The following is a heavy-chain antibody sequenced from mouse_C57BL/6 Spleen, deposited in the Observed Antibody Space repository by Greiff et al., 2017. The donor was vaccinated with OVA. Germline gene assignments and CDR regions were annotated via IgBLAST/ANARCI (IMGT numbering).Heavy chain of an antibody. CDR1: GYSITSGYY. J-gene: IGHJ1*03. V-gene: IGHV3-6*01. CDR2: ISYDGSN. Sequence: EVQRVESGPGLVKPSQSLSLTCSVTGYSITSGYYWNWIRQLPGNKLEWMGYISYDGSNNYNPSLKNRISITRDTSKNQFFLKLNSVTTEDTATYYCARGWYFDVWGTGTTVTVSS. CDR3: ARGWYFDV.